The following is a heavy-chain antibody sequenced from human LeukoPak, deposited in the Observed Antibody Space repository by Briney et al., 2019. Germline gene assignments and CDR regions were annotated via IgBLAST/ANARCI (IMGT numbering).Heavy chain of an antibody. CDR2: INHNGNVN. Sequence: WGSLRLSCAASGFTFSSYWMNWARQAPGKGLEWVASINHNGNVNYYVDSVKGRFTISRDNAKNSLYLQMSNLRAEDTAVYFCARGGGLDVWGQGATVTVSS. CDR1: GFTFSSYW. CDR3: ARGGGLDV. D-gene: IGHD3-16*01. J-gene: IGHJ6*02. V-gene: IGHV3-7*03.